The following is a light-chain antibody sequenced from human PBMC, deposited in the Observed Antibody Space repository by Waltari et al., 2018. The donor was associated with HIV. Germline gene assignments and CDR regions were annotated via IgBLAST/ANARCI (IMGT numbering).Light chain of an antibody. J-gene: IGLJ3*02. V-gene: IGLV3-21*04. CDR1: HLGGKS. Sequence: SYVLTQPPSVSVAPGAPATLSCGAWHLGGKSDHWYKPPPGQAPVLVTRYNSDRPSGIPDRISGSNSGHTATLTITSVEAGDEATYYCQVWDSSNEHVVFGGGTELTVL. CDR2: YNS. CDR3: QVWDSSNEHVV.